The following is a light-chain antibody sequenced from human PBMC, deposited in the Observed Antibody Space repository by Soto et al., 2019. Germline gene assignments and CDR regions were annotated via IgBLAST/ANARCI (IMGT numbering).Light chain of an antibody. J-gene: IGKJ3*01. CDR3: QQYDNLFT. V-gene: IGKV1-33*01. CDR1: QDISTY. Sequence: DIQMTQSPSSLSASVGDRVTITCQASQDISTYLNWYQQKPGKAPKLLIYDASKLETGVPSKFSGSGSGTEFTLTISSLQPEDIATYNCQQYDNLFTFGPGTKVNIK. CDR2: DAS.